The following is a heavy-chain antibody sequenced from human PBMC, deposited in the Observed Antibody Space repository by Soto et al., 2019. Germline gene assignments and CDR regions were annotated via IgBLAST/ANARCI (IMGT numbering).Heavy chain of an antibody. D-gene: IGHD6-13*01. CDR3: ARGSTWQGRDWFDP. CDR2: IYHNGYT. V-gene: IGHV4-59*11. Sequence: SETLSLTCTVSGGSISSHYWTWIRQPPGKGLEWIAYIYHNGYTSYNPSLKSRITISMDTSKNQFSLRLTSVAAADTAVYYCARGSTWQGRDWFDPWGQGTLVTVSS. J-gene: IGHJ5*02. CDR1: GGSISSHY.